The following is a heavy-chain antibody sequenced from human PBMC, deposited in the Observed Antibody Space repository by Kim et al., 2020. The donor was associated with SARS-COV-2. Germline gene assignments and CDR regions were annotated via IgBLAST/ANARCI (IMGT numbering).Heavy chain of an antibody. D-gene: IGHD2-15*01. CDR3: GRAVGGSWFGY. J-gene: IGHJ4*02. CDR2: TYYLSKWNY. Sequence: SQTLSLTCAISGDSVSRNGVAWTWIRQSPSRGLEWLGRTYYLSKWNYDYAVSLKSRVIISPDTSKNQFSLHLSSVTPEDTAVYYCGRAVGGSWFGYWGQGTLVTVSS. V-gene: IGHV6-1*01. CDR1: GDSVSRNGVA.